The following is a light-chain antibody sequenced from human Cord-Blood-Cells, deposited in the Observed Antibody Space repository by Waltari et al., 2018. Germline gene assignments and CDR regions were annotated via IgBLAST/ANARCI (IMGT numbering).Light chain of an antibody. Sequence: EIVLTQSPGTLSLSPGERATLSCRASQSVSSSYLAWYQQKPDQAPRLLIYGASSRATGIPDRFSGSGSGTDFTLTISRLEPEDFAVYYCQQYGSSPLGFGGGTKVEIK. CDR2: GAS. CDR3: QQYGSSPLG. CDR1: QSVSSSY. J-gene: IGKJ4*01. V-gene: IGKV3-20*01.